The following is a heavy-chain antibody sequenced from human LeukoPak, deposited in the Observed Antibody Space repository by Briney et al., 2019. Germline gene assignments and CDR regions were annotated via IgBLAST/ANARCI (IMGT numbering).Heavy chain of an antibody. CDR3: AREGGRAAPGRFDY. D-gene: IGHD6-13*01. J-gene: IGHJ4*02. Sequence: GGSLRLSCAASGINFRSSGMHWVRQAPGKGLEWVTFIQNDGTDKSYAASVQGRFTISRDNSKDTVYLHMNSLRADDTALYYCAREGGRAAPGRFDYWGQGTLVTVSS. CDR2: IQNDGTDK. V-gene: IGHV3-30*02. CDR1: GINFRSSG.